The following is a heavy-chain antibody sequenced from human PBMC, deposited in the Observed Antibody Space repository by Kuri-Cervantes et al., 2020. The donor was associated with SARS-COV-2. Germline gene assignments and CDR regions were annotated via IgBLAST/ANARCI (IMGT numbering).Heavy chain of an antibody. CDR1: GFTFSDYY. CDR2: ISSSSSTI. D-gene: IGHD3-16*02. CDR3: ARRGGYLPPDAFDI. V-gene: IGHV3-11*04. J-gene: IGHJ3*02. Sequence: GGSLRLSCAASGFTFSDYYMSWIRQAPGKGLEWVSYISSSSSTIYYADSVKGRSTISSDNAKNSLYVQMNSMRAEDTAVYYCARRGGYLPPDAFDIWGQGTMVTVSS.